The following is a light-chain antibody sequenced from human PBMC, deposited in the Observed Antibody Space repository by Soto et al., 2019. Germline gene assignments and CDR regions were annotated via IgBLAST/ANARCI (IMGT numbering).Light chain of an antibody. Sequence: IVLTQSPGTLSLSPGERATLSCRASQSVSNNYLAWYQQKPGQAPRLLIYDASSRATGIPDRFSGGGSGTDFTLTICRLEPEDFAVYYCQQFSSYPLTFGGGTKVDI. CDR3: QQFSSYPLT. J-gene: IGKJ4*01. CDR1: QSVSNNY. V-gene: IGKV3-20*01. CDR2: DAS.